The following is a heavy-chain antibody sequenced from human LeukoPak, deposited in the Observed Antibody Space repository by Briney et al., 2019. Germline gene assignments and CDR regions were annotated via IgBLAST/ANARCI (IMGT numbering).Heavy chain of an antibody. V-gene: IGHV3-11*05. J-gene: IGHJ4*02. CDR2: ISGSSSNT. CDR3: ARDKSSSFYFDY. CDR1: GFTFSDYY. D-gene: IGHD6-13*01. Sequence: GGSLRLSCAASGFTFSDYYMTWIRQAPGKGLEWLSYISGSSSNTNYADSVQGRFTISRDNDKNSLYLQMNSIRAEDTAVYYCARDKSSSFYFDYWGQGTLVTVSS.